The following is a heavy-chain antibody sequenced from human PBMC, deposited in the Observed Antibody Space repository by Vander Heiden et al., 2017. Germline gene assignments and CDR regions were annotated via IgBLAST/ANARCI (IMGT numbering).Heavy chain of an antibody. Sequence: QVQLVESGGGVVQPGRSLRISCAASGFTFSSYGMHWVRQAPGKGLEWVAVISYDGSNKYYADSVKGRFTISRDNSKNTLYLQMNSLRAEDTAVYYCAKRADSDYWGQGTLVTVSS. CDR3: AKRADSDY. CDR1: GFTFSSYG. CDR2: ISYDGSNK. J-gene: IGHJ4*02. D-gene: IGHD2-15*01. V-gene: IGHV3-30*18.